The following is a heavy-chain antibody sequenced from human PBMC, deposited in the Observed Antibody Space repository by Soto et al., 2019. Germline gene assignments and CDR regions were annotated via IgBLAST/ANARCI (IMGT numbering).Heavy chain of an antibody. CDR2: IIPIFVTS. CDR1: GGTFSTFG. Sequence: SVKVSCKASGGTFSTFGFSWVRQAPGQGLEWMGGIIPIFVTSHYAQRFQGRVTITADESTSTAYMELRSLRSEDTAVYYCARALEEYYYDSSGYYLAHWGQG. V-gene: IGHV1-69*13. D-gene: IGHD3-22*01. J-gene: IGHJ1*01. CDR3: ARALEEYYYDSSGYYLAH.